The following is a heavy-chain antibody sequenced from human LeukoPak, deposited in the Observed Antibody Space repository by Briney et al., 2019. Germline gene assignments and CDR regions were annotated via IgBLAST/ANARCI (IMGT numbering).Heavy chain of an antibody. D-gene: IGHD2-21*02. J-gene: IGHJ3*02. CDR1: GFTFSSYG. CDR3: ARDDSPLDFDI. V-gene: IGHV3-30*03. CDR2: ISYDGSNK. Sequence: GRSLRLSCATSGFTFSSYGMHWVRQAPGKGLEWVAVISYDGSNKYYADSVKGRFTISRENSKNTLYLQMNSLRAEDTAVYYCARDDSPLDFDIWGQGTMVTVSS.